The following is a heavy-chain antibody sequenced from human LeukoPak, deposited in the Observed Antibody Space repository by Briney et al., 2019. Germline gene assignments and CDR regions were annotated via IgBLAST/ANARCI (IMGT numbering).Heavy chain of an antibody. CDR2: ISSSGHYI. CDR1: GFTFTAYS. V-gene: IGHV3-21*01. CDR3: TRQWLRVMDV. J-gene: IGHJ6*04. D-gene: IGHD6-19*01. Sequence: GGSLRLSCASSGFTFTAYSMNWVRQAPGRGLEWISFISSSGHYIYYADSLKGRFTISRDNANSPLYLQISTLKAEDTAVYYCTRQWLRVMDVWGKGTTVTVSS.